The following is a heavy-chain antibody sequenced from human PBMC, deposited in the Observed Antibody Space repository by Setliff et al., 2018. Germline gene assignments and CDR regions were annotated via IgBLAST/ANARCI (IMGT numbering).Heavy chain of an antibody. V-gene: IGHV1-2*02. J-gene: IGHJ3*02. CDR1: GYIFTNYY. D-gene: IGHD6-19*01. Sequence: GASVKVSCKTSGYIFTNYYIHWVRQAPGQGLGWMGWINANTGGTREVQKFQGRVTMTRDTSIDTAYMEVNRLTYDDTAVYYCARVGGYASAWHGIEAFDIWGQGTKVTVSS. CDR3: ARVGGYASAWHGIEAFDI. CDR2: INANTGGT.